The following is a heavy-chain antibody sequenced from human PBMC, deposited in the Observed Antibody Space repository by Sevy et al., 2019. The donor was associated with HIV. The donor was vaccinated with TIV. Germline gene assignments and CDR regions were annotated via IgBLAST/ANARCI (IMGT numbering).Heavy chain of an antibody. Sequence: GGSLRLSCAVSGFTVSDNYMNWVRQAPGKGLEWVSIIYIAGRTYYADSVRGRFTISRDKAKNTLYLQMNSLRAEDTAVYYCAKDLDGSGSYYYYYYGMDVWGQGTTVTVSS. CDR2: IYIAGRT. CDR1: GFTVSDNY. J-gene: IGHJ6*02. CDR3: AKDLDGSGSYYYYYYGMDV. V-gene: IGHV3-66*02. D-gene: IGHD3-10*01.